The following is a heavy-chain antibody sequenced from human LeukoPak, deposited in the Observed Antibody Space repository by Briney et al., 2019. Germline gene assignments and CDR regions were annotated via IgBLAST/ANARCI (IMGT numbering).Heavy chain of an antibody. V-gene: IGHV1-69*05. CDR1: GGTFSSYA. D-gene: IGHD5-12*01. J-gene: IGHJ6*03. CDR2: IIPIFGTA. CDR3: ARGESGYDWRDYYYYYMDV. Sequence: SVKVSCKASGGTFSSYAISWVRQAPGQGLEWMGGIIPIFGTANYAQKFQGRVTITTDESTSTAYMELSSLRSEDTAVYYCARGESGYDWRDYYYYYMDVWGKGTTVTVSS.